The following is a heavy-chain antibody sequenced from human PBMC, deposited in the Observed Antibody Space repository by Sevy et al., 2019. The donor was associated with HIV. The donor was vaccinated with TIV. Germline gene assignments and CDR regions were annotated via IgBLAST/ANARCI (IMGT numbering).Heavy chain of an antibody. CDR2: FDPEDGET. D-gene: IGHD3-22*01. Sequence: ASVKVSCKVSGKTLSELSMHWVRQAPGKGLEWMGRFDPEDGETIYAQKFQGRVTLTEDTSTDTAYMELRSLKSEDTVVYYCATTREYYEDSSGYLDFWGQGTLVTVSS. J-gene: IGHJ4*02. CDR1: GKTLSELS. V-gene: IGHV1-24*01. CDR3: ATTREYYEDSSGYLDF.